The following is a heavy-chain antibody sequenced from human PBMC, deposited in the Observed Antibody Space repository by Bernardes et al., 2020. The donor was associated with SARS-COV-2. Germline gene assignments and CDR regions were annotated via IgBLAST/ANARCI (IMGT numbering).Heavy chain of an antibody. Sequence: SDTLYLTCTVSGGSISSGGYYWSWIRQHPGKGLEWIGYIYYSGSTYYNPSLKSRVTISVDTSKNQFSLKLSSVTAADTAVYYCAREKPPLGGSSSLEFDYWGQGTLVTVSS. V-gene: IGHV4-31*03. CDR1: GGSISSGGYY. D-gene: IGHD6-13*01. CDR3: AREKPPLGGSSSLEFDY. CDR2: IYYSGST. J-gene: IGHJ4*02.